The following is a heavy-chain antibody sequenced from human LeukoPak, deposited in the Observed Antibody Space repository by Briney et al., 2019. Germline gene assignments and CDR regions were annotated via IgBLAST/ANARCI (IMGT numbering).Heavy chain of an antibody. CDR1: GYTFIDYY. D-gene: IGHD3-10*01. Sequence: ASVKVSCKPYGYTFIDYYVHWVRQAPGQGLEWMGWINPKTGATKSAQKFQDWVTLTGDTSINTAYLEVTGLNSDDTAIYYCARRRKELQAFDFWGQGTLVTVSS. V-gene: IGHV1-2*04. CDR2: INPKTGAT. J-gene: IGHJ3*01. CDR3: ARRRKELQAFDF.